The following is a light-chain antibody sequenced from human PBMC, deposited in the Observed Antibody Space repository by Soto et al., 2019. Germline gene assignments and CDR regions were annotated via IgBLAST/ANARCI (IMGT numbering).Light chain of an antibody. J-gene: IGKJ4*01. Sequence: AIQMTQSPSSLSASVGDRVTITCRASQGIRIDLAWYQQQPGKAPTLLIYSASSLQSGVPSRFSGSGSGRDFTLTISSLQPEDFATYYCLQHYCYPRTFGGGTKVEIK. CDR1: QGIRID. CDR2: SAS. V-gene: IGKV1-6*02. CDR3: LQHYCYPRT.